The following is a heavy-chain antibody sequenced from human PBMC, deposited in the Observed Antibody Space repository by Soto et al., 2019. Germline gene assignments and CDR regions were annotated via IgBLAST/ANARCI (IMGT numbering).Heavy chain of an antibody. CDR1: VGTVSSYA. J-gene: IGHJ4*02. CDR3: ASVSSSWSYFDY. Sequence: GXSVKTSSKASVGTVSSYAISRVRQAPGQGLEWMGGIIPIFGTANYAQKFQGRVTITADESTSTAYMELSSLRSEDTAVYYCASVSSSWSYFDYRGQVPLVTVSS. D-gene: IGHD6-13*01. CDR2: IIPIFGTA. V-gene: IGHV1-69*13.